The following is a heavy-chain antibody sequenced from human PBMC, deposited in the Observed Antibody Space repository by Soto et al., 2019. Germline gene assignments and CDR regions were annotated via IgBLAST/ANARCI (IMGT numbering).Heavy chain of an antibody. Sequence: SETLSLTCTVSGGSISSSSYYWGWIRQPPGKGLEWIGSIYYSGSTYYNPSLKSRVTISVDTSKNQFSLKLNSVTAADTSVYYCASPELRFLEPYYYYVDVWGKGTTVTVSS. V-gene: IGHV4-39*01. J-gene: IGHJ6*03. CDR3: ASPELRFLEPYYYYVDV. CDR2: IYYSGST. D-gene: IGHD3-3*01. CDR1: GGSISSSSYY.